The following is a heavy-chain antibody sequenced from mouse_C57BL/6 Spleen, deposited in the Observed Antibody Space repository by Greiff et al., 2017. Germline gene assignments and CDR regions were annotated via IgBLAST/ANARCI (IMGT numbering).Heavy chain of an antibody. CDR1: GFTFSSYG. CDR2: ISSGGSYT. J-gene: IGHJ2*01. CDR3: ARHTYDDY. V-gene: IGHV5-6*01. Sequence: EVQLQQSGGDLVKPGGSLKLSCAASGFTFSSYGMSWVRQTPDKRLEWVATISSGGSYTYYPDSVKGRFTISRDNAKNTLYLQMISLKSEDTAMYYCARHTYDDYWGQGTTLTVSS. D-gene: IGHD2-3*01.